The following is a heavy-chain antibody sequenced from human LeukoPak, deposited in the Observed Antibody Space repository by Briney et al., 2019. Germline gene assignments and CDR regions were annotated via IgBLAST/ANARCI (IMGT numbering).Heavy chain of an antibody. D-gene: IGHD6-6*01. V-gene: IGHV3-23*01. J-gene: IGHJ4*02. CDR3: AKDIKQLVQFDY. Sequence: GGSLRLSCAASGFTFSSYAMSWVRQAPGKGLEWVSAISGSGDSTYYADSVKGRFTISRDNSKNTLYLQMNSLRAEDTAVYYCAKDIKQLVQFDYWGQGTLVTVSS. CDR2: ISGSGDST. CDR1: GFTFSSYA.